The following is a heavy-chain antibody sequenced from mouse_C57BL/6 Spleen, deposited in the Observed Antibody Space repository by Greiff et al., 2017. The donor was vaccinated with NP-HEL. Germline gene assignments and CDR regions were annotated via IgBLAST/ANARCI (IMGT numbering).Heavy chain of an antibody. J-gene: IGHJ4*01. V-gene: IGHV3-6*01. CDR1: GYSITSGYY. CDR2: ISYDGSN. CDR3: AREGGDYAMDY. Sequence: EVKLMESGPGLVKPSQSLSLTCSVTGYSITSGYYWNWIRQLPGNKLEWMGYISYDGSNNYNPSLKNRITITRDTSKNQFFLKLNSVTTEDTATYYCAREGGDYAMDYWGQGTSVTVSS.